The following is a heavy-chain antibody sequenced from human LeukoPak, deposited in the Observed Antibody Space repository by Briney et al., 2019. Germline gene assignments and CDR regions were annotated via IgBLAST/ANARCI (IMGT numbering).Heavy chain of an antibody. CDR3: ARVRSGTSDFGTFDY. CDR2: IYYTGST. V-gene: IGHV4-30-4*01. J-gene: IGHJ4*02. CDR1: GASISSGDYY. Sequence: SQTLFLTCTVSGASISSGDYYWSWIRQPPGKGLEWIGYIYYTGSTSYNPSLNSRPTMSVDTSKNHFSLKLSSVTAADTAVYYCARVRSGTSDFGTFDYWGQGTLVTVSS. D-gene: IGHD2-2*01.